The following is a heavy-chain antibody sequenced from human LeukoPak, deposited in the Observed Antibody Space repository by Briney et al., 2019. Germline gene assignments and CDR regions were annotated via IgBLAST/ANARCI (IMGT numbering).Heavy chain of an antibody. D-gene: IGHD3-22*01. J-gene: IGHJ4*02. Sequence: PSETLSLTCAVYGGSFSGYYWSWIRQPPGKGLEWIGEIYHSGSTNYNPSLKSRVTISVDTSKNQFSLKLSSVTAADTAVYYRARGLGSSGYYSSHLDYWGQGTLVTVSS. V-gene: IGHV4-34*01. CDR2: IYHSGST. CDR1: GGSFSGYY. CDR3: ARGLGSSGYYSSHLDY.